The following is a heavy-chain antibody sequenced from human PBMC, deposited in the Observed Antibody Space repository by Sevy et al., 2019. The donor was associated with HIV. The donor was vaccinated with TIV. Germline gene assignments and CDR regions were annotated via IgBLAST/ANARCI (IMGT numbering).Heavy chain of an antibody. V-gene: IGHV1-24*01. Sequence: ASVKVSCKVSGYTLTQLSMHWVRQAPGKGLEWMGRFDPEDGETIYAQKFQGRVTMTEDTSTDTAYMELSSLRSEDTAVYYCAAVREYYDDNSGYFDYWGQGTLVTVSS. CDR1: GYTLTQLS. J-gene: IGHJ4*02. CDR2: FDPEDGET. CDR3: AAVREYYDDNSGYFDY. D-gene: IGHD3-22*01.